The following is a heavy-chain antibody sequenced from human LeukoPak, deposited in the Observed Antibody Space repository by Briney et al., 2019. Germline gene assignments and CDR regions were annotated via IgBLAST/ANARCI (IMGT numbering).Heavy chain of an antibody. CDR2: ISSSSSYI. Sequence: GGSLRLSCAASGFTFSSYSMNWVRQAPGKGLEWVSSISSSSSYIYYADSVKGRFTISRDNAKNSLFLQMNSLRAEDTAVYYCARERWELGTFDYWGQGTLVTVSS. CDR1: GFTFSSYS. D-gene: IGHD1-26*01. J-gene: IGHJ4*02. CDR3: ARERWELGTFDY. V-gene: IGHV3-21*01.